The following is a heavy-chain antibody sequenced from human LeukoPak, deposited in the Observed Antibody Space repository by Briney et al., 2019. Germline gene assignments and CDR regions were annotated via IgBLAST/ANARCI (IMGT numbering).Heavy chain of an antibody. V-gene: IGHV4-39*01. CDR3: ARHKGRGYSYGYLVSWFDP. CDR1: GGSISSSSYY. J-gene: IGHJ5*02. CDR2: IYYSGST. Sequence: PSETLSLTCTVSGGSISSSSYYWGWIRQPPGKGLEWIGSIYYSGSTYYNPSLKSRVTISVDTSKNQFSLKLSSVTAADTAVYYCARHKGRGYSYGYLVSWFDPWGQGTLVTVSS. D-gene: IGHD5-18*01.